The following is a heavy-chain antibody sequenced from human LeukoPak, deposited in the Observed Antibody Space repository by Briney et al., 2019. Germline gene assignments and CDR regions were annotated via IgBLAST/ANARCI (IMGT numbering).Heavy chain of an antibody. CDR2: INSDGRST. Sequence: GRSLRLSCAASGFTFSSKWMHWVRQAPGKGLVWVSRINSDGRSTFYADSVKGRFTISRDNAKNSLYLQMNSLRAEDTAVYYCARAPVVPAATYAFDIWGQGTMVTVSS. V-gene: IGHV3-74*01. CDR3: ARAPVVPAATYAFDI. D-gene: IGHD2-2*01. J-gene: IGHJ3*02. CDR1: GFTFSSKW.